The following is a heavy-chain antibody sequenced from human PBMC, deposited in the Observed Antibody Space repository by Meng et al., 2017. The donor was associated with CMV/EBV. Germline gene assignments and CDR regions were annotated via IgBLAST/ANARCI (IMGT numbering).Heavy chain of an antibody. CDR3: ARGADIVVVPAAIRPIGYYYGMDV. V-gene: IGHV4-59*01. CDR1: GGSISSDY. CDR2: IYYSGST. J-gene: IGHJ6*02. D-gene: IGHD2-2*02. Sequence: GSLRLSCTVSGGSISSDYWSWIRQPPGKGLEWLGYIYYSGSTNYNPSLKSRVTISVDTSKNQFSLKLSSVTAADTAVYYCARGADIVVVPAAIRPIGYYYGMDVWGQGTTVTVSS.